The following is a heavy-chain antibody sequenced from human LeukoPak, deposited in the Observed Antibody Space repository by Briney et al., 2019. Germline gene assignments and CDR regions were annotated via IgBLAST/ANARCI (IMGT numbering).Heavy chain of an antibody. J-gene: IGHJ4*02. CDR3: AKDLGGSSSVFDY. V-gene: IGHV3-30*18. CDR1: GFTFSSYG. Sequence: GGSLRLSCAASGFTFSSYGMHWVRQAPGKGLEWVAVISYDGSNKYYADSVKGRFTISRDNSKNTLYLQMNSLRAEDTAVYYCAKDLGGSSSVFDYWGQGTLVTVSS. D-gene: IGHD6-6*01. CDR2: ISYDGSNK.